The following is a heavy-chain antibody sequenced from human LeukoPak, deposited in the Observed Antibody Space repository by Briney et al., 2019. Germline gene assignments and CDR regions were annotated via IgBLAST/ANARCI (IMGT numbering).Heavy chain of an antibody. CDR3: AQDPNTYSSYGFDY. V-gene: IGHV3-23*01. D-gene: IGHD6-6*01. CDR1: GFIFSSYD. J-gene: IGHJ4*02. CDR2: ISGNGDRL. Sequence: PGGSLRLSCAVSGFIFSSYDMSWVRQAPGKGPAWVSGISGNGDRLYYADSVKGRFTISRDNSKNTLYLQMASLRVEDTAVYYCAQDPNTYSSYGFDYWGQGTLVTVSS.